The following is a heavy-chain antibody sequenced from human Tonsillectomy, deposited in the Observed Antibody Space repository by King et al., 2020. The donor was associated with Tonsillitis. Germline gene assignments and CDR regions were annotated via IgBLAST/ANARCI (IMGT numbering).Heavy chain of an antibody. D-gene: IGHD5-12*01. CDR2: VSYDGDTK. CDR1: GFSFGRHG. Sequence: VQLVESGGGLVQPGRSLRLSCAASGFSFGRHGMHWVRQAPGKGLEWLAVVSYDGDTKQYSDSAKGRFTTSRDNSKKTLYLEMNSLRAEDTAVYYCARTPWGHEKSGYSGYGAGWFDLWGQGTLVTVSS. J-gene: IGHJ5*02. CDR3: ARTPWGHEKSGYSGYGAGWFDL. V-gene: IGHV3-30*03.